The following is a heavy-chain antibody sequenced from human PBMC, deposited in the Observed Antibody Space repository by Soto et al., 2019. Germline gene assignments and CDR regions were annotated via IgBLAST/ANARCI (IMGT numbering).Heavy chain of an antibody. CDR2: ISGSTGTT. V-gene: IGHV3-23*01. D-gene: IGHD2-2*01. Sequence: EVQVLESGGGSVQPGGSLRLSCAASGFTFSNFAMSWVRHAPGQGLEWVSEISGSTGTTYHADSLKGRFIISRDNSKNMVHLQMNRLRAEDTAVYYCAKDTSSSPYYMDVWGKGTTVTVSS. CDR3: AKDTSSSPYYMDV. J-gene: IGHJ6*03. CDR1: GFTFSNFA.